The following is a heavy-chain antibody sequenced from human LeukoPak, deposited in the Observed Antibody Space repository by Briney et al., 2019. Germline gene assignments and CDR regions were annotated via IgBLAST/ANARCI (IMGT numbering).Heavy chain of an antibody. D-gene: IGHD5-18*01. Sequence: ASVKVSCKASGYTFTGYYMHWVRQAPGQGLEWMGWINPNSGGTNYAQKFQGRVTMTRDTSISTAYMELSRLRSDDTAVYYCARGDVDTARVFDYWGQGTLVTVSS. CDR3: ARGDVDTARVFDY. CDR2: INPNSGGT. J-gene: IGHJ4*02. V-gene: IGHV1-2*02. CDR1: GYTFTGYY.